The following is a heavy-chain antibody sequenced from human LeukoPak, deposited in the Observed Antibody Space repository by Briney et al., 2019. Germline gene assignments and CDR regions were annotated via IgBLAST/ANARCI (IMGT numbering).Heavy chain of an antibody. CDR2: ISGDGGST. Sequence: PGGXXRLSCAASGFTFDDYAMHWVRQAPGKGLEWVSLISGDGGSTYYADSVKGGFTISRDNSKNSLYLQMNSLRTEDTALYYCAKDAHYYGDYALHWGQGTLVTVSS. V-gene: IGHV3-43*02. J-gene: IGHJ4*02. D-gene: IGHD4-17*01. CDR1: GFTFDDYA. CDR3: AKDAHYYGDYALH.